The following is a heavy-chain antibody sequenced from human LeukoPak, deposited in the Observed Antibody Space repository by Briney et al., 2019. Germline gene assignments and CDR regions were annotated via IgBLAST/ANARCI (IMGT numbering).Heavy chain of an antibody. J-gene: IGHJ6*03. D-gene: IGHD3-3*01. V-gene: IGHV4-59*01. CDR3: ARGSRVFGVVIIWPVVGYYYMDV. CDR2: IYYSGTT. Sequence: SETLSLTRTVSGGSISSYYWTWIRQPPGKGLEWIGYIYYSGTTNYNPSLKSRVTISVDTSKNQFSLQLRSVTAADTAVYYCARGSRVFGVVIIWPVVGYYYMDVWGKGTTVTVSS. CDR1: GGSISSYY.